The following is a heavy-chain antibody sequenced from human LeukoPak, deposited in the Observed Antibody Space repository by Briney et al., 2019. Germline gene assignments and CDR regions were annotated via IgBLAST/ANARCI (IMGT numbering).Heavy chain of an antibody. CDR1: GGSISSGDYY. D-gene: IGHD3-22*01. J-gene: IGHJ4*02. CDR2: IYYSGST. V-gene: IGHV4-30-4*01. CDR3: ARNGDYYEKSGYYYLFDF. Sequence: SQTLSLTCTVSGGSISSGDYYWSWIRQPPGKGLEWIGYIYYSGSTYYNPSLKSRVTISVDTSKNQFSLKLSSVTAADTAVYYCARNGDYYEKSGYYYLFDFWGQGTLVTVSS.